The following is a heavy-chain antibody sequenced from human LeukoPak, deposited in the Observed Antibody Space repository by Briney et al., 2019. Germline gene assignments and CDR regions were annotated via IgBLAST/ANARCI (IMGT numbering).Heavy chain of an antibody. V-gene: IGHV4-34*01. D-gene: IGHD3-10*01. CDR3: ARGGHGSGRYIDY. CDR2: INHSGST. J-gene: IGHJ4*02. CDR1: GGSFSGYY. Sequence: SETLSLTCAVYGGSFSGYYWSWIRQPPGKGLEWIGEINHSGSTNYNPSLKSRVTISVDTSKNQFSLKLSSVIAADTAVYYCARGGHGSGRYIDYWGQGTLVTVSS.